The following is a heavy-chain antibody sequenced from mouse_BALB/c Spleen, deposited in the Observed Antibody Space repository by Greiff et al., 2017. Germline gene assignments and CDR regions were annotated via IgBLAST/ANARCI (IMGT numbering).Heavy chain of an antibody. D-gene: IGHD2-10*01. CDR2: ISYDGSN. CDR1: GYSITSGYY. CDR3: ARDRAYYDAMDY. V-gene: IGHV3-6*02. J-gene: IGHJ4*01. Sequence: EVKLVESGPGLVKPSQSLSLTCSVTGYSITSGYYWNWIRQFPGNKLEWMGYISYDGSNNYNPSLKNRISITRDTSKNQFFLKLNSVTTEDTATYYCARDRAYYDAMDYWGQGTSVTVSS.